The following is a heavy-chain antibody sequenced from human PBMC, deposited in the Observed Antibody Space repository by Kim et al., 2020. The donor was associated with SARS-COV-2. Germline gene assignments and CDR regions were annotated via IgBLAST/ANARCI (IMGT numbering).Heavy chain of an antibody. CDR1: GFTFSNYA. V-gene: IGHV3-23*01. CDR3: AKREYCSSGSCSRWATVGTGFEN. CDR2: ISGSDGRT. Sequence: GGSLRLSCAASGFTFSNYAMSWFRRAPGKGLEWVSAISGSDGRTYYADSVKGRFTISRDNSKSTLYLQMYSLIVEDTALYYCAKREYCSSGSCSRWATVGTGFENWGQGTLVTVSS. D-gene: IGHD2-15*01. J-gene: IGHJ4*02.